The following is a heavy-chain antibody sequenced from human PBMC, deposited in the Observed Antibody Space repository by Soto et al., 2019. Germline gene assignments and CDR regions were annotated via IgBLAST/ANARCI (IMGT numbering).Heavy chain of an antibody. CDR2: IYYSGST. CDR1: GGSISIYY. J-gene: IGHJ6*02. CDR3: ARGQAARPFYYYYYGMDV. Sequence: PSETLSLTCTVSGGSISIYYWSWIRHPPGKGLEWIGYIYYSGSTNYNPSLKSRVTISVDTSKNQFSLKLSSVTAADTAVYYCARGQAARPFYYYYYGMDVWGQGTTVTVSS. D-gene: IGHD6-6*01. V-gene: IGHV4-59*01.